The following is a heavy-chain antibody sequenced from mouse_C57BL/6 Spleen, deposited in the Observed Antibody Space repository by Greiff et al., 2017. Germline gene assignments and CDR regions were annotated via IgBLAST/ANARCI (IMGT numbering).Heavy chain of an antibody. V-gene: IGHV1-54*01. CDR1: GYAFTNYL. CDR2: INPGSGGT. Sequence: QVQLKQSGAELVRPGTSVKVSCKASGYAFTNYLIEWVKQRPGQGLEWIGVINPGSGGTNYNEKFKGKATLTADKSSSTAYMQLSSLTSEDSAVYFCARSTTERYFDYGGQGTTLTVSS. D-gene: IGHD1-1*01. J-gene: IGHJ2*01. CDR3: ARSTTERYFDY.